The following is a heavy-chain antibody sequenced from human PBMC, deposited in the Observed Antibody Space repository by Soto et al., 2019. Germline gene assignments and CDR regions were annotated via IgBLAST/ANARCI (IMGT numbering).Heavy chain of an antibody. J-gene: IGHJ4*02. V-gene: IGHV4-59*01. Sequence: SETLSLTCTVSGGSIISGYWGWIRQPPGKGLEWIGYISYSGNTNYNPSLKSRVTMSVDTPKNQFSLRLSSVTTADTAVYYCAGLRGYAGSPIDYWGQGTLVTVSS. CDR2: ISYSGNT. CDR1: GGSIISGY. CDR3: AGLRGYAGSPIDY. D-gene: IGHD2-15*01.